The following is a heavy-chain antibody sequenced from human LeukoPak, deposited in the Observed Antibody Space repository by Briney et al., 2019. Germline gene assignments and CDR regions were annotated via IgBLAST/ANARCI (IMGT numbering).Heavy chain of an antibody. CDR3: ARGGVYGDYVDY. J-gene: IGHJ4*02. V-gene: IGHV3-11*04. Sequence: GGSLRLSCAASGFTFSDYYMSWLRQAPGKGLECVSCITYSGTTIYYTDSVKGRFTISRDNAKNSLYLQLNSLRAEDTAVYYCARGGVYGDYVDYWGQGTLVTVSS. CDR2: ITYSGTTI. CDR1: GFTFSDYY. D-gene: IGHD4-17*01.